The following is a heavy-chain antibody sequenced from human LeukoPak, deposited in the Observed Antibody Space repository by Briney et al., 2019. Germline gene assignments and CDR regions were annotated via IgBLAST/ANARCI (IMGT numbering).Heavy chain of an antibody. Sequence: PGGSLRLSCAASGFTFSSYAMSWVRQAPGKGLEWVSAISGSGGSTYYADSVKGRFTISRDNSKNTLYLQMNSPRAEDTAVYYCANWRITMIDEDAFDIWGQGTMVTVSS. V-gene: IGHV3-23*01. CDR1: GFTFSSYA. D-gene: IGHD3-22*01. CDR2: ISGSGGST. J-gene: IGHJ3*02. CDR3: ANWRITMIDEDAFDI.